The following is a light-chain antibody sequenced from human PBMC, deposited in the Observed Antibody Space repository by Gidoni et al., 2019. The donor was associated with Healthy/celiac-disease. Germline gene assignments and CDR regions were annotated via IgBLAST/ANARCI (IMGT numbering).Light chain of an antibody. J-gene: IGKJ1*01. CDR1: QSISSY. CDR3: QQSYSTTRT. CDR2: AAS. V-gene: IGKV1-39*01. Sequence: DIQMTQSPSSLSASVGDRVTITYRASQSISSYLNWYQQKPGKAPKLLIYAASSLQSGVPSRFSGSGSGTDFTLTISSLQPEDFATYYCQQSYSTTRTFXQXTKVEIK.